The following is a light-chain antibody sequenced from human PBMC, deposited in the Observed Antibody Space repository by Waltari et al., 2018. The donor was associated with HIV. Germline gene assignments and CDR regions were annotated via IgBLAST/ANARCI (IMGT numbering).Light chain of an antibody. CDR2: DIN. CDR3: CSHAGTTTLV. CDR1: SSDVGGSNY. J-gene: IGLJ2*01. Sequence: QSALTQPASVSGSPGQSITISCPGTSSDVGGSNYVSCYQQHPGKAPKLMIYDINKRPSGVSNRFSGSKSGNTASLTISGVQAEDEADYYCCSHAGTTTLVFGGGTKLTVL. V-gene: IGLV2-23*02.